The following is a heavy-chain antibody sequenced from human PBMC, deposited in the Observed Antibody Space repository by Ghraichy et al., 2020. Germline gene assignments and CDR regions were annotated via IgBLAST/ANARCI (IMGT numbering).Heavy chain of an antibody. D-gene: IGHD6-19*01. V-gene: IGHV1-2*02. Sequence: ASVKVSCKAGGYTFSGFDIHWVRQSRGQGLERMGWINPNSGDTNYALKFQGRVTMTRDTSISTAYMELSRLRSDETAVYFCARQGGAVAGSALQHWGQGTLFTVTS. J-gene: IGHJ1*01. CDR1: GYTFSGFD. CDR3: ARQGGAVAGSALQH. CDR2: INPNSGDT.